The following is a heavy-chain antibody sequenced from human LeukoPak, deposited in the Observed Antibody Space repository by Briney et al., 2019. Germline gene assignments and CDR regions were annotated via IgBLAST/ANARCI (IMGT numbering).Heavy chain of an antibody. CDR2: IYYSGST. Sequence: KASETLSLTCTVSGVSISSSSYYWGWIRQPPGKGLEWIGSIYYSGSTYYNPSLKRRATISVDTSKNQCSLKLSSVTAADTAVYYCARLSGPAAAIDYWGQGTLVTVSS. CDR1: GVSISSSSYY. V-gene: IGHV4-39*01. CDR3: ARLSGPAAAIDY. J-gene: IGHJ4*02. D-gene: IGHD2-2*01.